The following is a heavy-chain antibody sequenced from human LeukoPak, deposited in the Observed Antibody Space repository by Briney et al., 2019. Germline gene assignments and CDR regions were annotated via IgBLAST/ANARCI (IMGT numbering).Heavy chain of an antibody. J-gene: IGHJ6*03. CDR2: ISSSSSYI. D-gene: IGHD1-7*01. CDR3: ARDTTPPAGTTMSYYYYYYMDV. Sequence: PGGSLTLSCAASGFTFSSYSMNWVRQAPGKGLEWVSSISSSSSYIYYADSVKGRFTISRDNAKNSLYLQMNSLRAEDTAVYYCARDTTPPAGTTMSYYYYYYMDVWGKGTTVTVSS. CDR1: GFTFSSYS. V-gene: IGHV3-21*01.